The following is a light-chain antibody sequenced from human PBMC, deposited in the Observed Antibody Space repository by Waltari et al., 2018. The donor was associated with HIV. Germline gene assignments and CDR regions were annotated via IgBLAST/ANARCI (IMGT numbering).Light chain of an antibody. CDR3: CSFAGSNFV. Sequence: QSALTQPASVSGSPGQAITISCTGSRRDVGTYAYISWYQQHPGTAPTLIISDVTERPSGISNRFSGSKSGTTASLTISGLQAEDEAEYFCCSFAGSNFVFGSGTKVTGL. CDR2: DVT. V-gene: IGLV2-23*02. CDR1: RRDVGTYAY. J-gene: IGLJ1*01.